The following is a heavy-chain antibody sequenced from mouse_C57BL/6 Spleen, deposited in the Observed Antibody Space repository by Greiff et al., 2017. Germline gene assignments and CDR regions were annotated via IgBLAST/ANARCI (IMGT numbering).Heavy chain of an antibody. CDR1: GYSITSGYY. Sequence: ESGPGLVKPSQSLSLTCSVTGYSITSGYYWNWIRQFPGNKLEWMGYISYDGSNNYNPSLKNRISITRDTSKNQFFLKLNSVTTEDTATYYCARREIYYGSSYGFAYWGQGTLVTVSA. J-gene: IGHJ3*01. CDR3: ARREIYYGSSYGFAY. CDR2: ISYDGSN. D-gene: IGHD1-1*01. V-gene: IGHV3-6*01.